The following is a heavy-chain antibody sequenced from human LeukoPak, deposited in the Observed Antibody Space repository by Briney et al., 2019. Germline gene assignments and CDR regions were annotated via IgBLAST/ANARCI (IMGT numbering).Heavy chain of an antibody. CDR3: ASRSGYFDC. D-gene: IGHD3-3*01. J-gene: IGHJ4*02. CDR2: IKQDGSGK. CDR1: GFTFSDYW. Sequence: GGSLRLSCAASGFTFSDYWMTWVRQAPGKGLEWVANIKQDGSGKYYVDSVKGRFTISRDNAKNSLYLQMNSLRAEDTAVYYCASRSGYFDCWGQGTLVTVSS. V-gene: IGHV3-7*01.